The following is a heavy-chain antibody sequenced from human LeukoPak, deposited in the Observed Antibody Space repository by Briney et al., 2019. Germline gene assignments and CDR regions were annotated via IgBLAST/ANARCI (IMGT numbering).Heavy chain of an antibody. D-gene: IGHD2-2*01. V-gene: IGHV3-30*01. J-gene: IGHJ4*02. CDR1: GFTFSSYA. CDR2: ISYDGSNK. CDR3: QTPIVVVPGAPQPDDY. Sequence: GGSLRLSCAASGFTFSSYAMHWVRQAPGKGLEWVAVISYDGSNKYYADSVKGRFTISRDNSKNTLYLQMNSLRAEDTAVYYCQTPIVVVPGAPQPDDYWGQGTLVTVSS.